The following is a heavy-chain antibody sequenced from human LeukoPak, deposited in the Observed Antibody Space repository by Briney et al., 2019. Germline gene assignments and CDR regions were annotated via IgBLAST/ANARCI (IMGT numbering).Heavy chain of an antibody. Sequence: GRSLRLSCAASGFTFDDYAMHWVRHAPGKGLEWVSGISWNSGSIGYADSVKGRFTISRDNAKNSLYLQMNSLRAEDTALYYCAKDPTSSITMVRGVIHWGQGTLVTVSS. CDR1: GFTFDDYA. CDR2: ISWNSGSI. J-gene: IGHJ4*02. CDR3: AKDPTSSITMVRGVIH. V-gene: IGHV3-9*01. D-gene: IGHD3-10*01.